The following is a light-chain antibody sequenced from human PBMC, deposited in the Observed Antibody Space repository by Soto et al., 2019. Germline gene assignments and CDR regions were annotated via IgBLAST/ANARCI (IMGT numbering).Light chain of an antibody. CDR2: DVT. CDR1: SSDVGGYNF. CDR3: CSYASSTSYV. Sequence: QSVLTQPASVSGSPGQSITISCTGTSSDVGGYNFVSWNQQYPGKAPKLMIHDVTSRPSGVSNRFSGSKSGTTASLTISGLQAEDEADYYCCSYASSTSYVFGTGTKVTVL. J-gene: IGLJ1*01. V-gene: IGLV2-14*01.